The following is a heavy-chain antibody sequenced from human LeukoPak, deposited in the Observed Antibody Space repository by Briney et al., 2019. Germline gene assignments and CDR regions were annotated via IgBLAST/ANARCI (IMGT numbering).Heavy chain of an antibody. CDR1: GFTFSSYG. CDR2: IWYDGSNK. V-gene: IGHV3-33*01. Sequence: GRSLRLSCAASGFTFSSYGMHWVRQAPGKGLEWVAVIWYDGSNKYYADSVKGRFTISRDNSKNTLYLQMNSLRAEDTAVYYCARGPRMIMFGGRVYWGQGTLVTVSS. D-gene: IGHD3-16*01. CDR3: ARGPRMIMFGGRVY. J-gene: IGHJ4*02.